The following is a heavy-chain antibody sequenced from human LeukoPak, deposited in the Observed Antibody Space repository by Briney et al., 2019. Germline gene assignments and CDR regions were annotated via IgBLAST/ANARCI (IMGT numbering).Heavy chain of an antibody. CDR2: ISYDGSNK. Sequence: RRSLRLSCAASGFTFSSYTMHWVRQAPGKGLEWVAVISYDGSNKYYADSVKGRFTISRDNSKNTLYLQMNSLRAEDTAVYYCARVKGSSTFDYWGQGTLVTVSS. V-gene: IGHV3-30-3*01. CDR3: ARVKGSSTFDY. CDR1: GFTFSSYT. D-gene: IGHD2-2*01. J-gene: IGHJ4*02.